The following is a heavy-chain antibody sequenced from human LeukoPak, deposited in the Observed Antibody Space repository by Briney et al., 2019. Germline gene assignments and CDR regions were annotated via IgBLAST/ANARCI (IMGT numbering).Heavy chain of an antibody. CDR2: ISYDGSNK. CDR3: AKAVAAAAPFQH. J-gene: IGHJ1*01. V-gene: IGHV3-30*18. CDR1: GFTFSSYG. D-gene: IGHD6-13*01. Sequence: GRSLRLSCAASGFTFSSYGMHWVRQAPGKGLEWVAVISYDGSNKYYADSVKGRFTISRDNSKNTLYLQMNSLRAEDTAVYYCAKAVAAAAPFQHWGQGTLVTVSS.